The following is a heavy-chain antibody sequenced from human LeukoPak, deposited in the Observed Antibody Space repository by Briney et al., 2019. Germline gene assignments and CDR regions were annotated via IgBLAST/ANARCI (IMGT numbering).Heavy chain of an antibody. Sequence: GGSLRLSCAASGFTFSSYAMSWVRQAPGKGLEWVSAISGSGGSTYYADSVKGRFTISRDNSKNTLYLQMDSLRAEDTAVYYCAKAPDYHDSSGCYSQYYFDYWGQGTLVTVSS. CDR1: GFTFSSYA. J-gene: IGHJ4*02. V-gene: IGHV3-23*01. D-gene: IGHD3-22*01. CDR3: AKAPDYHDSSGCYSQYYFDY. CDR2: ISGSGGST.